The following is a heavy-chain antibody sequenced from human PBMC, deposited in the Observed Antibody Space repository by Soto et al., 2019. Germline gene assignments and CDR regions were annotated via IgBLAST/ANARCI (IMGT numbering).Heavy chain of an antibody. D-gene: IGHD4-4*01. V-gene: IGHV1-69*08. Sequence: QVQLVQSGAEVKKPGSSVKVSCKASGGTFSSYTISWVRQAPGRGLEWMGRIIPILGIANYAQKFQGRVTITADKSTSTAYMELSSLRSEDTAVYYCARDYSKYNWFDPWGQGTLVTVSS. CDR3: ARDYSKYNWFDP. J-gene: IGHJ5*02. CDR2: IIPILGIA. CDR1: GGTFSSYT.